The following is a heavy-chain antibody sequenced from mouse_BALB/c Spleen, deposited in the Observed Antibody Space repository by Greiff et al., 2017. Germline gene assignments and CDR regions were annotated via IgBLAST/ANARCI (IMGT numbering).Heavy chain of an antibody. D-gene: IGHD2-4*01. CDR1: GFTFSSYT. CDR2: ISNGGGST. Sequence: EVMLVESGGGLVQPGGSLKLSCAASGFTFSSYTMSWVRQTPEKRLEWVAYISNGGGSTYYPDTVKGRFTISRDNAKNTLYLQMSSLKSEDTAMYYCARQGTWDYDVAWCAYWGQGTLVTVSA. CDR3: ARQGTWDYDVAWCAY. V-gene: IGHV5-12-2*01. J-gene: IGHJ3*01.